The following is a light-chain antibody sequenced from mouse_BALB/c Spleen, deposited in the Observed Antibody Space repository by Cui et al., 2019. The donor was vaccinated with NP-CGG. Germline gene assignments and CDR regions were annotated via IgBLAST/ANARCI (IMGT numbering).Light chain of an antibody. CDR3: ALCYSNHWV. V-gene: IGLV1*01. CDR2: GTN. Sequence: QAVVAQESALTTSPGETVTLTCRSSTGAVTTSNYANWVQEKPDHLFTVLIGGTNNRAPGVPARFSGSLIGDKAALTITGAQTEDEAIYFCALCYSNHWVFGGGTKLTVL. CDR1: TGAVTTSNY. J-gene: IGLJ1*01.